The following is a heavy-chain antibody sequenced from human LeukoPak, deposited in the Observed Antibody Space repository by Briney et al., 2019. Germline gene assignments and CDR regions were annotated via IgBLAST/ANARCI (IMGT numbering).Heavy chain of an antibody. D-gene: IGHD3-22*01. CDR1: GYTFTGYY. J-gene: IGHJ4*02. CDR2: IIPIFGTA. Sequence: ASVKVSCKASGYTFTGYYMHWVRQAPGQGLEWMGGIIPIFGTANYAQKFQGRVTITADESTSTAYMELSSLRSEDTAVYYCARDRLRRYYDSSGYSFDYWGQGTLVTVSS. CDR3: ARDRLRRYYDSSGYSFDY. V-gene: IGHV1-69*13.